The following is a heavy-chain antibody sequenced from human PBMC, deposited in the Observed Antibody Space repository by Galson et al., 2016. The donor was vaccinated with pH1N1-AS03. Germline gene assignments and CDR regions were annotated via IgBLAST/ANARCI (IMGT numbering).Heavy chain of an antibody. V-gene: IGHV3-11*01. CDR3: ARPHCSSTRCYKGNWYYYGINV. Sequence: SLRLSCAASGFTFSDYYFNWVRQAPGKGLEWVSYISSSGTIMYYAGAVKGRFTVTRDNAKNSLYLQMDSLSAEDTALYYCARPHCSSTRCYKGNWYYYGINVWGQGTTVTVSS. CDR2: ISSSGTIM. D-gene: IGHD2-2*02. CDR1: GFTFSDYY. J-gene: IGHJ6*02.